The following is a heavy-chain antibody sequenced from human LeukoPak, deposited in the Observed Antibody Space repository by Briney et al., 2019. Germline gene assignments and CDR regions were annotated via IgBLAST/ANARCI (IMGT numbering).Heavy chain of an antibody. CDR3: AKDGNWARFEN. CDR2: ITGSGSTT. D-gene: IGHD7-27*01. J-gene: IGHJ4*02. Sequence: GGSLRLSCAASGFAFSNYGMNWVRQAPGKGLEWVSGITGSGSTTYYADSVKGRFTISRDNSKNRLYLQMNSPRAEDTAAYYCAKDGNWARFENWGQGTLVTVSS. V-gene: IGHV3-23*01. CDR1: GFAFSNYG.